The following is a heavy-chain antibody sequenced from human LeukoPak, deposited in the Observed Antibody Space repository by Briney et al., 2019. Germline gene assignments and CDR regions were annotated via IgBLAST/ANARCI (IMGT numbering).Heavy chain of an antibody. V-gene: IGHV3-23*01. D-gene: IGHD3-3*01. CDR2: ISGSGGGT. CDR1: GFTFSSYA. Sequence: GGSLRLSCAASGFTFSSYAMSWVRQAPGKGLEWVSAISGSGGGTYYTDSVKGRFTISRDNSKNILYLQMNSLRAEDTAVYCCAKRNYDFWSGYYRRAENHFDYWGQGTLVTVSS. CDR3: AKRNYDFWSGYYRRAENHFDY. J-gene: IGHJ4*02.